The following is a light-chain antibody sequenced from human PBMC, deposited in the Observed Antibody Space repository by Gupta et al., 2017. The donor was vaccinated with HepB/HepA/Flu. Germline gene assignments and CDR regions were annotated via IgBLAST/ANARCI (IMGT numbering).Light chain of an antibody. CDR3: CSDGRSGNFVI. CDR1: ASNIGGFNL. J-gene: IGLJ2*01. Sequence: QSTLPQSASVSDSPGQSVTISCPWAASNIGGFNLLFWYQQHPGNAPRLMFYEVTKRSSGVSHLSAGTSGGNAASTTAAGHDAEDEADYYCCSDGRSGNFVIFGGGT. V-gene: IGLV2-23*02. CDR2: EVT.